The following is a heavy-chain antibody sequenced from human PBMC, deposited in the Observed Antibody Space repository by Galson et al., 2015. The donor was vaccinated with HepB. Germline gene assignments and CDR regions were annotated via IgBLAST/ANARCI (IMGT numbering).Heavy chain of an antibody. CDR3: ARERNIVVVPAAIRPYYYYGMDV. CDR2: TYYRSKWYN. CDR1: GDSVSSNSAA. V-gene: IGHV6-1*01. J-gene: IGHJ6*02. Sequence: CAISGDSVSSNSAAWNWIRQSPSRGLEWLGRTYYRSKWYNDYAVSVKSRITINPDTSKDQFSLQLNSVTPEDTAVYYCARERNIVVVPAAIRPYYYYGMDVWGQGTTVTVSS. D-gene: IGHD2-2*01.